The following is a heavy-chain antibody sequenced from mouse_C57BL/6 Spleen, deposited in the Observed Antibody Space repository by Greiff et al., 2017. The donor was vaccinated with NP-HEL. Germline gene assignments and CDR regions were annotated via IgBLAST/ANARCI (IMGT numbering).Heavy chain of an antibody. CDR2: INYDGSST. CDR3: ARGHYYGSSYFDY. V-gene: IGHV5-16*01. CDR1: GFTFSDYY. J-gene: IGHJ2*01. Sequence: EVHLVESEGGLVQPGRSMKLSCTASGFTFSDYYMAWVRQVPEKGLEWVANINYDGSSTYYLDSLKSRFIISRDNAKNILYLQMSILKSEDTATYYCARGHYYGSSYFDYWGQGTTLTVSS. D-gene: IGHD1-1*01.